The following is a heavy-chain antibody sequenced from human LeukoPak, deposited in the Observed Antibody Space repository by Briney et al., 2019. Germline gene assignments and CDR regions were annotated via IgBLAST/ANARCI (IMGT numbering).Heavy chain of an antibody. D-gene: IGHD2-15*01. J-gene: IGHJ4*02. CDR3: ARGDCSGGSCYSVVIY. CDR2: ISAYNGNT. V-gene: IGHV1-18*01. CDR1: GYTFTSYG. Sequence: ASVKVSCKASGYTFTSYGISWVRQASGQGLEWMGWISAYNGNTNYAQKLQGRVTMTTDTSTSTAYMELRSLRSDDTAVYYCARGDCSGGSCYSVVIYWGQGTLVTVSS.